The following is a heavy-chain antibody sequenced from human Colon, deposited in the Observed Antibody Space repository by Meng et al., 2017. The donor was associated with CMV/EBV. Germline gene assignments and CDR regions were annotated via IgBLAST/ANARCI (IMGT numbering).Heavy chain of an antibody. CDR3: ARTPASYCAGASCYSWFDP. V-gene: IGHV3-30-3*01. J-gene: IGHJ5*02. CDR1: ISCYC. CDR2: LSFDGANK. Sequence: ISCYCFHWVRQSPGKGLEWVADLSFDGANKFGADSLEGRFTASRDNSKNTVYLQMKSLRVEDTAVYYCARTPASYCAGASCYSWFDPWGQGTLVTVSS. D-gene: IGHD2-21*01.